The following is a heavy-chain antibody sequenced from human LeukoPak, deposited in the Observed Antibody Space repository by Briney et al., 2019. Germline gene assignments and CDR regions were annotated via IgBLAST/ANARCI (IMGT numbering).Heavy chain of an antibody. V-gene: IGHV3-21*01. CDR3: AREKDSYNDY. CDR2: ISSSSSYI. CDR1: GFTFSSYS. D-gene: IGHD5-24*01. Sequence: GGSLRLSCAASGFTFSSYSMNWVRQAPGKGLEWVSSISSSSSYIYYADSVKGRFTISRDNSKNTLYLQMNSLRDEDTAVYYCAREKDSYNDYWGQGALVTVSS. J-gene: IGHJ4*02.